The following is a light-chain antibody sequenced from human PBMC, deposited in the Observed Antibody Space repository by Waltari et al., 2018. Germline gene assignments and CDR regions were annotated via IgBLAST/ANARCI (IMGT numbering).Light chain of an antibody. Sequence: QSVLTQPPSTSGAPGQRLTISYTGTRSNIGAGYYVSLYQQFPGTAPKLLIYENINRPSGVSDRFSGSKSGTSASLTITGLQSEDEADYYCSAWDTSLSAVLFGGGTRLTVL. CDR1: RSNIGAGYY. J-gene: IGLJ2*01. CDR3: SAWDTSLSAVL. V-gene: IGLV1-40*01. CDR2: ENI.